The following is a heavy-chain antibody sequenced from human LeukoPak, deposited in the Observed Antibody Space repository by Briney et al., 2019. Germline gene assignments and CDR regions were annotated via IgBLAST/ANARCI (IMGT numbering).Heavy chain of an antibody. CDR3: ARRGKYSDSSEVNKCYYIDV. V-gene: IGHV5-51*01. J-gene: IGHJ6*03. CDR1: GYSFTRVW. Sequence: GESLQISSTASGYSFTRVWVGWARQMPGKGLEWIGVIFPGDFDTRYSASFEGHVRISADKSINTAYLQWSSLKASDTALYYCARRGKYSDSSEVNKCYYIDVWGKGTAVTVSS. D-gene: IGHD3-16*01. CDR2: IFPGDFDT.